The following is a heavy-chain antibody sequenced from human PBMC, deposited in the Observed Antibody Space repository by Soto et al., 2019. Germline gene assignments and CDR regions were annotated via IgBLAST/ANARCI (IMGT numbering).Heavy chain of an antibody. CDR3: ATSGGGNAYYYYYGMDV. CDR1: GFTFSSYS. CDR2: ISSSSSYI. Sequence: GGSLRLSCAASGFTFSSYSMNWVRQAPGKGLEWVSSISSSSSYIYYADSVKGRFTISRDNAKNSLYLQMNSLRAEDTAVYYCATSGGGNAYYYYYGMDVWGQGTTVTVS. D-gene: IGHD2-15*01. J-gene: IGHJ6*02. V-gene: IGHV3-21*01.